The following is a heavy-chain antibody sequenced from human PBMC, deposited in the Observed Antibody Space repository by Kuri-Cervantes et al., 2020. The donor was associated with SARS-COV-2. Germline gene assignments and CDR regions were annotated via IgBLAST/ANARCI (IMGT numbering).Heavy chain of an antibody. CDR1: GYTFTSYD. CDR3: ATKEGTDAFDI. V-gene: IGHV1-8*01. Sequence: ASVKVSCKASGYTFTSYDINWVRQATGQGLEWMGWMNPNSGNTGYAQKFQGRVTITADESTSTAYMELSSLRSEDTAVYYCATKEGTDAFDIWGQGTMVTVSS. CDR2: MNPNSGNT. J-gene: IGHJ3*02.